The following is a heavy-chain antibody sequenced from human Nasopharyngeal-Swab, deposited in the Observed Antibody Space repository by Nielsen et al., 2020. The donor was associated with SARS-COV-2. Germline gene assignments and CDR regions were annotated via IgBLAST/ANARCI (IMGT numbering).Heavy chain of an antibody. V-gene: IGHV3-21*04. CDR1: GFTFSTYS. CDR2: ISSSSSYI. J-gene: IGHJ4*02. CDR3: ASHGGNSPFDY. D-gene: IGHD4-23*01. Sequence: GESLKISCAASGFTFSTYSMNWVRQAPGKGLEWVSSISSSSSYIYYADSLKGRFTISRDNAKNSLYLQMNSLRAEDTAVYYCASHGGNSPFDYWGQGTLVTVSS.